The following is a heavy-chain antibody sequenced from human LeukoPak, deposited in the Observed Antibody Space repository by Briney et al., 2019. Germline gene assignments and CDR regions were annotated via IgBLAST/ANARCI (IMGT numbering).Heavy chain of an antibody. D-gene: IGHD6-6*01. CDR3: VRDPEALDY. J-gene: IGHJ4*02. CDR2: INSNGRST. V-gene: IGHV3-74*01. Sequence: GGSLRLSCAASGFSFSSYWMHWVRQAPGKGLVWVSRINSNGRSTSYADSVKGRFTISRDNAKNSLYLQMNSLRDEDTAVYYCVRDPEALDYWGQGTLVTVSS. CDR1: GFSFSSYW.